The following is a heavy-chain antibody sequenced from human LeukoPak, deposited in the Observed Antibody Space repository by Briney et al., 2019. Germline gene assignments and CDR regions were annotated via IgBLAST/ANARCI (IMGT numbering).Heavy chain of an antibody. CDR1: VGSISSGSYY. CDR3: ARSTGQYYYGSSGYGYYGY. D-gene: IGHD3-22*01. Sequence: SETLSLTCTVAVGSISSGSYYWSWIRQPAGKGLEWIGRIYTSGSTNYNPSLKSRVTISVDTSKNQFSLKLSSVTAADTAVYYCARSTGQYYYGSSGYGYYGYWGQGTLVTVSS. J-gene: IGHJ4*02. CDR2: IYTSGST. V-gene: IGHV4-61*02.